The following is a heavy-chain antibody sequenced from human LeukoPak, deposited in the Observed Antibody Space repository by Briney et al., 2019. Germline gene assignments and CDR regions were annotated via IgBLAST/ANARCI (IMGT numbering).Heavy chain of an antibody. CDR3: ARWEGGSYYDFDY. V-gene: IGHV4-39*07. D-gene: IGHD1-26*01. Sequence: PSETLSLTCTISGGSINSNTYYWGWIRQPPGKGLEWIGEINHSGSTNYNPSLKSRVTISVDTSKNQFSLKLSSVTAADTAVYYCARWEGGSYYDFDYWGQGTLVTVSS. J-gene: IGHJ4*02. CDR2: INHSGST. CDR1: GGSINSNTYY.